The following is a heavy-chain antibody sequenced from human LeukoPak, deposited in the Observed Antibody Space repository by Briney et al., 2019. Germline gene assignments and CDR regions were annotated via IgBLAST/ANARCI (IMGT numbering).Heavy chain of an antibody. J-gene: IGHJ4*02. V-gene: IGHV3-7*01. D-gene: IGHD3-3*01. CDR1: GFTFSSYS. CDR2: INHDGSDK. Sequence: PGGSLRLSCAASGFTFSSYSMNWVRQVPGKGLEWVANINHDGSDKYYVDSVKGRFTISRDNAKNSLYLEVHSLRAEDTAIYYCARNTYYDFWSRHYGLDFWGQGTLVTVSS. CDR3: ARNTYYDFWSRHYGLDF.